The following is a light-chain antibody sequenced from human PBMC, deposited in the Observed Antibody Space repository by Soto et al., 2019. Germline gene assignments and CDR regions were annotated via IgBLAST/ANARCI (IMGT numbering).Light chain of an antibody. J-gene: IGLJ1*01. CDR2: EVS. Sequence: LTQPASVSWSPGQSITISCTGTSSDVGGYNYVSWYQQHPGKAPKLMIYEVSNRPSGVSNRFSGSKSGNTASLTISGLQAEDEADYYCSSYTSSSPYVFGTGTKVTVL. CDR3: SSYTSSSPYV. CDR1: SSDVGGYNY. V-gene: IGLV2-14*01.